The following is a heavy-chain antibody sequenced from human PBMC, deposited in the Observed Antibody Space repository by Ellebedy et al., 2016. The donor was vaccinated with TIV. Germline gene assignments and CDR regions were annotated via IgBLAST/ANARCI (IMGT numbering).Heavy chain of an antibody. Sequence: ASVKVSXKASGYTFTSYGISWVRQAPGQGLEWMGWISAYNGNTNYAQKLQGRVTMTTDTSTSTAYMELRSLRSDDTAVYYCARVQLWLQYYYYGMDVWGQGTTVTVSS. V-gene: IGHV1-18*01. CDR3: ARVQLWLQYYYYGMDV. CDR2: ISAYNGNT. D-gene: IGHD5-18*01. J-gene: IGHJ6*02. CDR1: GYTFTSYG.